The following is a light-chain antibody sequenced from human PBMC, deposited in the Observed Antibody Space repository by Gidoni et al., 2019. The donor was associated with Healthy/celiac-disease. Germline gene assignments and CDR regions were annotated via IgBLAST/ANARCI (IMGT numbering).Light chain of an antibody. J-gene: IGKJ4*01. Sequence: DIQLTQSPSCLSASVGDRVTITCRASQGISSYLACYQQKPGKAPKLLIYAASTLQSGVPSRFSGSGSGTEFTLTISSLQPEDFATYYCQQLNSYPRTFXGXTKVEIK. V-gene: IGKV1-9*01. CDR1: QGISSY. CDR3: QQLNSYPRT. CDR2: AAS.